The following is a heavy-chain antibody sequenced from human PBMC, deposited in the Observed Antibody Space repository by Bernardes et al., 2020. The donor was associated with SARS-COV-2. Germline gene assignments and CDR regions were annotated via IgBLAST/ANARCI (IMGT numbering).Heavy chain of an antibody. CDR3: VRGWVMGSTHAFNI. V-gene: IGHV3-30*02. CDR2: IRYDGSNK. CDR1: GFIFSSYG. Sequence: GGSLRLSCAASGFIFSSYGMHWVRQAPGKGLEWVAFIRYDGSNKYYADSVKGRFTISRDNAKNVLYLEVNTLRAEDTAVYHCVRGWVMGSTHAFNIWGHGTTVTVSS. J-gene: IGHJ3*02. D-gene: IGHD2-21*01.